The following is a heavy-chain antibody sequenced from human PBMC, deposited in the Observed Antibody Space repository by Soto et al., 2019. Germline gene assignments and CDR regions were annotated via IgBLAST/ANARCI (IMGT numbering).Heavy chain of an antibody. CDR1: GGTFSSYA. Sequence: QVQLVQSGAEVKKPGSSVKVSCKASGGTFSSYAISWVRQAPGQGLEWMGGIIPIFGTANYAQKFQGRVTSSAAEPTSPAYMQLGSLRSLDTAVYYCARPSHYYSSGYTMDVGSEGTTVTVSS. V-gene: IGHV1-69*01. CDR3: ARPSHYYSSGYTMDV. D-gene: IGHD3-22*01. J-gene: IGHJ6*04. CDR2: IIPIFGTA.